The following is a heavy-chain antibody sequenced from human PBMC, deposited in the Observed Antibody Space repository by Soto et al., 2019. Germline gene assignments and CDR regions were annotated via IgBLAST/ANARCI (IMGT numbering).Heavy chain of an antibody. D-gene: IGHD3-3*02. CDR2: IYPADSDT. V-gene: IGHV5-51*01. CDR1: GYDFTTDW. Sequence: PXASLMISGQACGYDFTTDWIAWVRQTPGKGPEWMGVIYPADSDTRYSPSFEGQVTISADKSINTAYLQWRTLRASDTAMYYCARPKDKELGSIRGAFEIWSQGTTVTV. CDR3: ARPKDKELGSIRGAFEI. J-gene: IGHJ3*02.